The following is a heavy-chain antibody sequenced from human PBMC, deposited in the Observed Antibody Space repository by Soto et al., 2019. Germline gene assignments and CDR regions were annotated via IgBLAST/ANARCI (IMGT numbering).Heavy chain of an antibody. J-gene: IGHJ5*02. CDR1: GGSISSYY. D-gene: IGHD6-6*01. V-gene: IGHV4-59*01. CDR3: ARELSSNWFDP. Sequence: SETLSLTCTVSGGSISSYYWSWIRQPPGKGLEWIGYIYYSGSTNYNPSLKSRVTISVDTSKNQFSLKLSSVTAADTAVYYCARELSSNWFDPWGQGTLVTVSS. CDR2: IYYSGST.